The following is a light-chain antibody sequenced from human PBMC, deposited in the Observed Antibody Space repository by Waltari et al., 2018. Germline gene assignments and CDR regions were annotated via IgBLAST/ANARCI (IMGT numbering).Light chain of an antibody. V-gene: IGKV3-20*01. Sequence: SCRASQSVSRALAWYQQNPGQAPRLLIYGASTRATGSPDRFSGSGSETDFSLTISRLEPDDFAVYYCQHYLRLPVTFGQGTTVEI. CDR1: QSVSRA. J-gene: IGKJ1*01. CDR2: GAS. CDR3: QHYLRLPVT.